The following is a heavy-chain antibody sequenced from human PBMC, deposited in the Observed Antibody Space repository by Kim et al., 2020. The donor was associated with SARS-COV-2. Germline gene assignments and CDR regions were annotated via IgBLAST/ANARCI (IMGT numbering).Heavy chain of an antibody. CDR2: GTT. CDR3: ATAGDSSNDY. V-gene: IGHV3-23*01. Sequence: GTTTYADSVTGLFTICRDNSKNTLYLHINSLRSEYTALYYCATAGDSSNDYWGQGTLVTVSS. D-gene: IGHD6-13*01. J-gene: IGHJ4*02.